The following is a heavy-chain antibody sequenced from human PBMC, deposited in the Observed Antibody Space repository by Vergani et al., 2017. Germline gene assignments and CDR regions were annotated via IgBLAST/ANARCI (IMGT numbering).Heavy chain of an antibody. D-gene: IGHD3-10*01. CDR3: ARGIRRREWSGEFLVDY. V-gene: IGHV1-18*01. CDR2: ISAYNGNT. Sequence: QVQLVQSGAEVKKPGASVKVSCKASGYTFTSYGISWVRQAPGQGLEWMGWISAYNGNTNYAQKLQGRVTMTTDTSTSTAYMELRSLRSEDTAVYYCARGIRRREWSGEFLVDYWGQGTLVTVSS. CDR1: GYTFTSYG. J-gene: IGHJ4*02.